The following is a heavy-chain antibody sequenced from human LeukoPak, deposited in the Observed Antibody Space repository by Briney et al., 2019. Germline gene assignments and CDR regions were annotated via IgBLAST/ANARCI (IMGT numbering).Heavy chain of an antibody. D-gene: IGHD6-13*01. Sequence: NPSETLSLTCAVYGGSFSGYYWGWIRQPPGKGLEWIGYIYYSGSTNYNPSLKSRVTISVDTSKNQFSLKLSSVTAADTAVYYCARVYYSSSYDYWYFDLWGRGTLVTVSS. CDR1: GGSFSGYY. CDR3: ARVYYSSSYDYWYFDL. CDR2: IYYSGST. V-gene: IGHV4-59*01. J-gene: IGHJ2*01.